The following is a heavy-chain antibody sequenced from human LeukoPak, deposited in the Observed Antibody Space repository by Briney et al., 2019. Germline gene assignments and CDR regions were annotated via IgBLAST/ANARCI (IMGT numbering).Heavy chain of an antibody. CDR2: MNPNSGNT. V-gene: IGHV1-8*01. Sequence: ASVKVSCKASGYTFTSCDINWVRQATGQGLEWMGWMNPNSGNTGYAQKFQGRVTMARNTSISTAYMELYSLRSEDTAVYYCARGSSGWPYQDAFDIWAQGTMVTVSS. CDR1: GYTFTSCD. D-gene: IGHD6-19*01. CDR3: ARGSSGWPYQDAFDI. J-gene: IGHJ3*02.